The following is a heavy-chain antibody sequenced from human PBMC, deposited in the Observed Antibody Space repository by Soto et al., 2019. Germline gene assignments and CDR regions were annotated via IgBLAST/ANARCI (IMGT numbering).Heavy chain of an antibody. CDR1: GYTFTSYA. CDR2: INAGNGNT. CDR3: AADVGGYIYGLTSH. J-gene: IGHJ4*02. Sequence: GASVKVSCKASGYTFTSYAMHWVRQAPGQRLEWMGWINAGNGNTKYSQKFQGRVTITRDTSASTAYMELSSLRPEDTAVYYCAADVGGYIYGLTSHWGPGTLVTVSS. V-gene: IGHV1-3*01. D-gene: IGHD4-17*01.